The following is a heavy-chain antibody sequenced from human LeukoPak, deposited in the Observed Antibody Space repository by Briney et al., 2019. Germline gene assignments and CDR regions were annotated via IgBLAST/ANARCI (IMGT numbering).Heavy chain of an antibody. V-gene: IGHV3-21*01. CDR2: ISSSSSYI. D-gene: IGHD2-2*01. J-gene: IGHJ6*03. CDR1: GFTFSSYS. CDR3: ARAVVVVPAAPIGDYMDV. Sequence: PGGPLRLSCAASGFTFSSYSMNWVRQAPGKGLEWVSSISSSSSYIYYADSVKGRFTISRDNAKNSLYLQMNSLRAEDTAVYYCARAVVVVPAAPIGDYMDVWGKGTTVTVSS.